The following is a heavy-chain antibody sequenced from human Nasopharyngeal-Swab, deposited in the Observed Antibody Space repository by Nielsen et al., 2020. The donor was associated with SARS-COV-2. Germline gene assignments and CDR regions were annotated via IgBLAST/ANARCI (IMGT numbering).Heavy chain of an antibody. CDR2: IIPIFGTA. J-gene: IGHJ6*02. V-gene: IGHV1-69*13. CDR1: GATFSSYA. D-gene: IGHD3-10*01. CDR3: AREGNYGSGRPSYYYYGMDV. Sequence: SVKVSCNASGATFSSYAISWVRQAPGQGLEWMGGIIPIFGTANYAQKFQGRVTITADESPSTAYMELSSLRSEGTAVYYCAREGNYGSGRPSYYYYGMDVWGQGTTVTVSS.